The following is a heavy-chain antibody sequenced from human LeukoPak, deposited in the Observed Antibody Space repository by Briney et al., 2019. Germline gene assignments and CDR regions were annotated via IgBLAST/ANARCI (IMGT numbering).Heavy chain of an antibody. D-gene: IGHD2-21*01. CDR2: IQYDASQI. CDR3: AREGSRLVIHAFDI. CDR1: GFNFRGSG. J-gene: IGHJ3*02. V-gene: IGHV3-30*02. Sequence: GGSLRLSCAASGFNFRGSGMHWVRQAPGKGLEGVTFIQYDASQIYYADSVKGRFTISRDNSKNTVYLQMNSLRTEDTAVYFCAREGSRLVIHAFDIWGQGTMVTVSS.